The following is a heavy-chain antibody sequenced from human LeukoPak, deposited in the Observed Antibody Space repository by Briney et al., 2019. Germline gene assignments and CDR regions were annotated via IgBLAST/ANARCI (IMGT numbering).Heavy chain of an antibody. J-gene: IGHJ3*02. V-gene: IGHV4-59*08. CDR2: IYYSGTT. CDR3: ARHSYYSI. Sequence: SETLSLTCTVSGGSINSYYGSWIRQPPGKGLEWIGYIYYSGTTNYNPSLKSRVTISVDTSKNQFSLKLSSVTAADTAVYYCARHSYYSIWGQGTMVTVSS. CDR1: GGSINSYY. D-gene: IGHD3-10*01.